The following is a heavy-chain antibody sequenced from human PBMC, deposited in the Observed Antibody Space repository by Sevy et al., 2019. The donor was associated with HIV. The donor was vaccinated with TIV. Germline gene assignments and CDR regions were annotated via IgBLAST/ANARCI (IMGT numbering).Heavy chain of an antibody. D-gene: IGHD2-8*01. CDR1: GFTFSIYT. CDR3: AREGCTQPHDY. Sequence: GGSLRLSCAASGFTFSIYTMSWVRQAPGKGLEWVSTFCFGGSKIYYADSVKGRFTISRDNSRNTVYLQMNSLRDDDTAVYYCAREGCTQPHDYWGQGTLVTVSS. J-gene: IGHJ4*02. V-gene: IGHV3-23*01. CDR2: FCFGGSKI.